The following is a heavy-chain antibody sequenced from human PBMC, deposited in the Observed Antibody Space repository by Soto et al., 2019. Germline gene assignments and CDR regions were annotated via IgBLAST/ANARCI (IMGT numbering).Heavy chain of an antibody. CDR1: GGTFSSYA. CDR3: ATSYSGYDYHYYYGMDV. V-gene: IGHV1-69*05. Sequence: SVKVSCKASGGTFSSYAISWVRQAPGQGLEWMGGIIPIFGTANYAQKYQGRVTITTDESTSTAYMELSSLRSEDTAVYYCATSYSGYDYHYYYGMDVWGQGTTVTVSS. D-gene: IGHD5-12*01. J-gene: IGHJ6*02. CDR2: IIPIFGTA.